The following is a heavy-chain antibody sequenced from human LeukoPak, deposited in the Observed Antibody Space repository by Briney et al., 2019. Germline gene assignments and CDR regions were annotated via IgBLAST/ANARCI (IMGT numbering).Heavy chain of an antibody. CDR3: ARRSDDYDSSAYYH. V-gene: IGHV1-8*01. CDR1: GYTFTSYD. CDR2: VNPNSGNT. Sequence: ASVKVSCKTSGYTFTSYDLNWVRQATGQGLEWMGWVNPNSGNTGYAQKFQGRVTMTMDPSISTAYMELSSLRSQDTAVYYCARRSDDYDSSAYYHWGQGTLVTVSS. D-gene: IGHD3-22*01. J-gene: IGHJ4*02.